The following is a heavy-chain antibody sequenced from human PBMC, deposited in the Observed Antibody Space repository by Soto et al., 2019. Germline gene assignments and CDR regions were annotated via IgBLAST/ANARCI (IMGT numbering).Heavy chain of an antibody. CDR2: ISGSGGST. CDR1: GFTFSSYA. CDR3: AKRHGDYGAGNMSLDPRDP. J-gene: IGHJ5*02. V-gene: IGHV3-23*01. D-gene: IGHD4-17*01. Sequence: EVQLLESGGGLVQPGGSLRLSCAASGFTFSSYAMSWVRQAPGKGLEWVSAISGSGGSTYYADSVKGRFTISRDNSKNTLYQQMNSLRDEDTAVYYCAKRHGDYGAGNMSLDPRDPWGQGTLVTVSS.